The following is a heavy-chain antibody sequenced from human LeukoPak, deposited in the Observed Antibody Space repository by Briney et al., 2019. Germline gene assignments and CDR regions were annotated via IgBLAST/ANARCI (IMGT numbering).Heavy chain of an antibody. V-gene: IGHV1-18*01. J-gene: IGHJ4*02. CDR2: ISAYNGNT. Sequence: ASVKVSCKASGYTFPSYGISWVRQAPGQKLEWMGWISAYNGNTNYAQRLQGRVTMTTDTSTSTAYMELRSLRSDDTAVYYCARDRYYYGSGSYYPFDYWGQGTLVTVSS. CDR3: ARDRYYYGSGSYYPFDY. D-gene: IGHD3-10*01. CDR1: GYTFPSYG.